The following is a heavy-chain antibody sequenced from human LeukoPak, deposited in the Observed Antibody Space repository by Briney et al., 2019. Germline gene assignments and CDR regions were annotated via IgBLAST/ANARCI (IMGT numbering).Heavy chain of an antibody. J-gene: IGHJ6*02. D-gene: IGHD2/OR15-2a*01. Sequence: PSETLSLTCTVSGGSISSDDYYWSWIRQPPGKGLEWIGFIYYSGNTYYNPSLKSRVTISVDTSKNQFSLRLNSVTAADTAVYYCARDGVIGYFYYAMDVWGQGTTVTVSS. CDR1: GGSISSDDYY. CDR2: IYYSGNT. CDR3: ARDGVIGYFYYAMDV. V-gene: IGHV4-30-4*01.